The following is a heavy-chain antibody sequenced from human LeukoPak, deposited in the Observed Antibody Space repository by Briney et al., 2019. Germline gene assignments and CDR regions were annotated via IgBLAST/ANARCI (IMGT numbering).Heavy chain of an antibody. CDR3: ASRPVAAAGEPDY. CDR1: GGSFSGYY. D-gene: IGHD6-13*01. CDR2: INHSGST. Sequence: SETLSLTCAVYGGSFSGYYWSWIRQPPGKGLEWIGEINHSGSTYYNPSLKSRVTISVDTSKNQFSLKLSSVTAADTAVYYCASRPVAAAGEPDYWGQGTLVTVSS. J-gene: IGHJ4*02. V-gene: IGHV4-34*01.